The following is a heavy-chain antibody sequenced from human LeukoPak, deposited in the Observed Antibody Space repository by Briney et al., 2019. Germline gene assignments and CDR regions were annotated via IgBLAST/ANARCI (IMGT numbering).Heavy chain of an antibody. J-gene: IGHJ4*02. Sequence: PGGSLRLSCAASGFTFSSYGMHWVRQAPGKGLEWVAFIRYDGSNKYYADSVKGRFTISRDNSKNTLYLQMNSLRPEDTAVYYCVSRYHLPFDYWGQGTLVTVSS. CDR3: VSRYHLPFDY. D-gene: IGHD2-2*01. V-gene: IGHV3-30*02. CDR2: IRYDGSNK. CDR1: GFTFSSYG.